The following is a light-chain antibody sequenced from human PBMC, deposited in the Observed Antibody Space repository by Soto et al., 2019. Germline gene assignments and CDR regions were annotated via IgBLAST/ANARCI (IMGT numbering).Light chain of an antibody. J-gene: IGKJ1*01. V-gene: IGKV3-11*01. CDR3: QQPGNSPVT. CDR2: DAS. Sequence: EIVLTQSPATLSLSPGERATLSCRASQSVGSYFAWYQQKPGQAPRLLIYDASNRATGIPARFSGSGSVTEFTLPISSLEHDDFAVYYCQQPGNSPVTFGQGTRVDIK. CDR1: QSVGSY.